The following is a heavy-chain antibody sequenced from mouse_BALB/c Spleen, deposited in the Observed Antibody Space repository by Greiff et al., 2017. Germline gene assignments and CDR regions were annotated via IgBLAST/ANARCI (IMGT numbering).Heavy chain of an antibody. CDR3: ARGDLWLRLDY. CDR1: GYTFTSYD. CDR2: IYPYNGGT. V-gene: IGHV1S29*02. D-gene: IGHD2-2*01. J-gene: IGHJ2*01. Sequence: EVQLQESGPELVKPGALVKISCKASGYTFTSYDINWVKQRPGQGLEWIGYIYPYNGGTGYNQKFKSKATLTVDNSSSTAYMELRSLTSEDSAVYYCARGDLWLRLDYWGQGTTLTVSS.